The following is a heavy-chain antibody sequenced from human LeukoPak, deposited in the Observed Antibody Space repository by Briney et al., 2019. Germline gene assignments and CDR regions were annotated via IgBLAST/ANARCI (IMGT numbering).Heavy chain of an antibody. CDR1: GFTFDDYA. CDR2: ISWNSGSI. Sequence: GRSLRLSCAASGFTFDDYAMHWVRQAPGKGLEWVSGISWNSGSIGYADSVKGRFTISRDNAKNSLYLQMNSLRAEDTAVYYCARDPTYYDFWSGYYRNSGFDYWGQGTLVTVSS. D-gene: IGHD3-3*01. J-gene: IGHJ4*02. CDR3: ARDPTYYDFWSGYYRNSGFDY. V-gene: IGHV3-9*01.